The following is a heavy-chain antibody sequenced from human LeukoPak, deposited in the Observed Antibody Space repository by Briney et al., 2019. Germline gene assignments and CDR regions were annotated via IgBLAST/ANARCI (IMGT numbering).Heavy chain of an antibody. J-gene: IGHJ4*02. CDR2: IYYSGST. V-gene: IGHV4-39*01. CDR3: ARHGSAAAGHGYFDY. Sequence: SETLSLTCTVSGGSISSSYWDWIRQPPGKGLEWIGSIYYSGSTYYNPSLKSRVTISVDTSKNQFSLDLTSVTAADTAVYYCARHGSAAAGHGYFDYWGQGTLVTVSS. D-gene: IGHD6-13*01. CDR1: GGSISSSY.